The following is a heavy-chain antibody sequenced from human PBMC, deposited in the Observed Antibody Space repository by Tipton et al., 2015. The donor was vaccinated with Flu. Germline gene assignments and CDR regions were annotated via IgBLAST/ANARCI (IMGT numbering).Heavy chain of an antibody. Sequence: TLSLTCAVNDGSFLNYVWTWIRQSPGKGLEWIGETNHSGGTKYNPSLKSRVTISLDTSKNQFSLKLSSVTAADTAVYYCARYGTYDGSRYFQHWGQGTLVTVSS. V-gene: IGHV4-34*01. J-gene: IGHJ1*01. CDR2: TNHSGGT. CDR1: DGSFLNYV. CDR3: ARYGTYDGSRYFQH. D-gene: IGHD1-26*01.